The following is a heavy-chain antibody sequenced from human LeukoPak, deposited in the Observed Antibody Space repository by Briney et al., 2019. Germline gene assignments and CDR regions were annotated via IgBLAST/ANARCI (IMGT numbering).Heavy chain of an antibody. J-gene: IGHJ2*01. CDR2: ISWNSGSI. V-gene: IGHV3-9*01. CDR1: GFTFDDYA. CDR3: AKALRYYDSSGYYHWYFDL. D-gene: IGHD3-22*01. Sequence: PGRSLRLSCAASGFTFDDYAMHRVRQAPGKGLEWVSGISWNSGSIGYADSVKGRFTISRDNAKNSLYLQMNSLRAEDTALYYCAKALRYYDSSGYYHWYFDLWGRGTLVTVSS.